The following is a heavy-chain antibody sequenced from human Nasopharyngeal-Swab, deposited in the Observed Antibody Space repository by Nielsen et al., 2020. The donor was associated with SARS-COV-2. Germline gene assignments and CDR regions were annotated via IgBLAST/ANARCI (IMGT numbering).Heavy chain of an antibody. CDR2: ISGSGGST. D-gene: IGHD3-9*01. CDR1: GFTFSSYA. V-gene: IGHV3-23*01. J-gene: IGHJ5*02. Sequence: GGSLRLSCAASGFTFSSYAMHWVRQAPGKGLEWVSAISGSGGSTYYADSVKGRFTISRDNSKNTLYLQMNSLRAEDTAVYYCAKDPTVLTGYSHNWFDPWGQGTLVTVSS. CDR3: AKDPTVLTGYSHNWFDP.